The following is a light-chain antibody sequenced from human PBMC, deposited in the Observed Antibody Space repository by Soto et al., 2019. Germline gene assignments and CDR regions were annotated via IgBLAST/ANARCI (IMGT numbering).Light chain of an antibody. V-gene: IGKV1-5*03. CDR2: KAT. CDR1: QSISSW. Sequence: DIQMTQSPSTLSASVGDRVTITCRASQSISSWLAWYQQKPGKVPKFLIYKATSSESGVPSRFSGGGSETEFTLTISSLQPDDFATYYCLQYNSYPFTFGQGTKVEI. CDR3: LQYNSYPFT. J-gene: IGKJ1*01.